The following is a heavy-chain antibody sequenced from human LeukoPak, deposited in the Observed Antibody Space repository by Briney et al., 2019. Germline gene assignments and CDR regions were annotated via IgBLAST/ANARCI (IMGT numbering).Heavy chain of an antibody. CDR3: ARGHYYDNSGPRFPVNYYFDY. CDR2: INHSGST. J-gene: IGHJ4*02. D-gene: IGHD3-22*01. Sequence: SETLSLTCAVYGGSFSGYYWSWIRQPPGKGLEWIGEINHSGSTNYNPSLKSRVTISVDTSKNQFSLKLSSVTAADTAVYYCARGHYYDNSGPRFPVNYYFDYWGQGTLVTVSS. V-gene: IGHV4-34*01. CDR1: GGSFSGYY.